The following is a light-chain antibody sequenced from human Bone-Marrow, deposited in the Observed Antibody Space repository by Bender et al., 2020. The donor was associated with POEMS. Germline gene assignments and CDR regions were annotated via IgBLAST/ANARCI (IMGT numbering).Light chain of an antibody. CDR3: SAWDDSLSGWV. J-gene: IGLJ3*02. V-gene: IGLV1-36*01. CDR2: YDD. Sequence: QSVVTQPPSLSEAPRQRVTISCSGSSSNIGTHGVNWYLQLPAEAPKLLIYYDDLLTPGVSDRFSASKSGTSASLAISELQSEDEALYYCSAWDDSLSGWVFGGGTKLTVL. CDR1: SSNIGTHG.